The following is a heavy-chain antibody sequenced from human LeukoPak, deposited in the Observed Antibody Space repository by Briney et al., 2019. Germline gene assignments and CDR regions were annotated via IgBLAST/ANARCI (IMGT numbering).Heavy chain of an antibody. Sequence: TLSLTCTVSGGSISSGSYYWSWIRQPAGKGLEWIGRIYTSGSTNYNPSLKSRVTISVDTSKNQFSLKLSSVTAADTAVYYCAREASKQLGYYYYYYMDVWGKGTTVTISS. CDR1: GGSISSGSYY. CDR3: AREASKQLGYYYYYYMDV. J-gene: IGHJ6*03. CDR2: IYTSGST. V-gene: IGHV4-61*02. D-gene: IGHD6-13*01.